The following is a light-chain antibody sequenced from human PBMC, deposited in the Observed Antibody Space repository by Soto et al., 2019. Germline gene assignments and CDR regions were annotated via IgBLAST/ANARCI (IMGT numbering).Light chain of an antibody. CDR2: KVS. J-gene: IGKJ2*01. CDR1: QSLVHSDGNTY. Sequence: DIVLTQTPLSSPVTLGQPASISCRSSQSLVHSDGNTYLSWFHQRPGQPPRLLIDKVSNRFSGVPERFSGSGAGTDFALKISRLEAEDVGIYFGMQATQYRPYTFGQGTKLEIK. CDR3: MQATQYRPYT. V-gene: IGKV2-24*01.